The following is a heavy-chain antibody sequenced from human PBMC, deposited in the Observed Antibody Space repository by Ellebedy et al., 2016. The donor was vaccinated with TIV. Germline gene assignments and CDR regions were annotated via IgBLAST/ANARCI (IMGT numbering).Heavy chain of an antibody. Sequence: PGGSLRLSCATSGFSFSRYWVSWVRQAPGKGLEWVANINQDGSEKYYVESVKGRFTISRDNAKNSLYLRMNSLRAEDTAVYYCARDSASWYSYWGQGTLVTVSS. V-gene: IGHV3-7*01. CDR1: GFSFSRYW. J-gene: IGHJ4*02. CDR2: INQDGSEK. D-gene: IGHD6-13*01. CDR3: ARDSASWYSY.